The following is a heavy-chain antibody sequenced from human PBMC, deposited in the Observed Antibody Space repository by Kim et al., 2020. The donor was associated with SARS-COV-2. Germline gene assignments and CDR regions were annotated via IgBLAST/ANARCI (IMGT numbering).Heavy chain of an antibody. Sequence: KRYSPSLKGRLTITKDTSKNQVVLTMTNMDPVDTATDYCARRSATYGFDIWGQGTMVTVSS. J-gene: IGHJ3*02. CDR2: K. V-gene: IGHV2-5*01. CDR3: ARRSATYGFDI.